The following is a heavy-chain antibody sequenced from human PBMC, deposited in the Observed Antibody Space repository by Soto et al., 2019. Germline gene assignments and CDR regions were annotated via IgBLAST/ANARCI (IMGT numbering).Heavy chain of an antibody. D-gene: IGHD3-3*01. CDR2: INHSGST. CDR1: GPSFNGSS. CDR3: ARGRGAYDFWSGYYTPYYYYGMDV. V-gene: IGHV4-34*01. J-gene: IGHJ6*02. Sequence: SEPMAITCARYGPSFNGSSWGCIPQHPGKELEWIGEINHSGSTNYNPSLKSRVTISVNTSKNQFSLKLSSVTAADTAVYYCARGRGAYDFWSGYYTPYYYYGMDVWGQGTTVT.